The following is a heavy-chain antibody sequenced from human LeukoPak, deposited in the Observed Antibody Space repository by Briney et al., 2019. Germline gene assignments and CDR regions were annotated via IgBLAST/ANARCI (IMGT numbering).Heavy chain of an antibody. CDR2: ISGSGGST. CDR1: GFTFSSYA. D-gene: IGHD5-18*01. V-gene: IGHV3-23*01. Sequence: GGSLRLSCAASGFTFSSYAMSWVRQAPGKGLEWVSAISGSGGSTYYADSVKGRFTISRDNPKNTLYLQMNSLRAEDTAVYYCAKDSQGYSYGYFAFDIWGQGTMVTVSS. CDR3: AKDSQGYSYGYFAFDI. J-gene: IGHJ3*02.